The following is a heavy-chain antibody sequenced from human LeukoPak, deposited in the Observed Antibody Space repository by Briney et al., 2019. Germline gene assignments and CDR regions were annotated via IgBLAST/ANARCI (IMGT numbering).Heavy chain of an antibody. J-gene: IGHJ1*01. CDR3: ARDSYYYDSRGGFQH. CDR1: RLTFSDYY. D-gene: IGHD3-22*01. V-gene: IGHV3-11*01. CDR2: ISTVGSTTT. Sequence: GGSLSLFCAVSRLTFSDYYIVCIRRSRSKELEWVSYISTVGSTTTYYAVSVKGRFTIYRDNAKNSLYLQTNSLRAEDTAVYDCARDSYYYDSRGGFQHWGQGTLVTVSS.